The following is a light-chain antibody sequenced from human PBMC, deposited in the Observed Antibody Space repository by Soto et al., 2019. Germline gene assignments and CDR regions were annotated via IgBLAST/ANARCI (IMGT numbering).Light chain of an antibody. V-gene: IGLV2-14*03. Sequence: QSALTQPASVSGSPGQSNTISCIGSISDIGAYNYVSWYQQYPGSAPKLMIYDVSRRPSGISDRFSGSKSGNTASLTISGLQAEDEADYYCSSYTASGSRLFGGGTKLTVL. CDR2: DVS. CDR1: ISDIGAYNY. J-gene: IGLJ2*01. CDR3: SSYTASGSRL.